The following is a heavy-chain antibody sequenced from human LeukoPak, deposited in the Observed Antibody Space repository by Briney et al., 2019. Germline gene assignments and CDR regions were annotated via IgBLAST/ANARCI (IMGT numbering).Heavy chain of an antibody. CDR2: INHSGST. D-gene: IGHD5-24*01. Sequence: PSETLSLTCAVYGGSFSGCYWSWIRQPPGKGLEWIGEINHSGSTNYNPSLKSRVTISVDTSKNQFSLKLSSVTAADTAVYYCARGRMATITPRSLNNWYFDLWGRGTLVTVSS. V-gene: IGHV4-34*01. CDR1: GGSFSGCY. CDR3: ARGRMATITPRSLNNWYFDL. J-gene: IGHJ2*01.